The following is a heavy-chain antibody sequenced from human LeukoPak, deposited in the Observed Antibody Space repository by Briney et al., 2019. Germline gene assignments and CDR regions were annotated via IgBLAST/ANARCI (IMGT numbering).Heavy chain of an antibody. J-gene: IGHJ6*02. CDR2: FSWNSGSI. CDR3: AKDTYYYDSSGYGFYYGMDV. D-gene: IGHD3-22*01. Sequence: GGSLRLSCAASGFTFYDYAMHWVRHAPGKGVEWVSGFSWNSGSIDYADSVKGRFTISRDNAKNSLYLQMNSLRAEDTALYYCAKDTYYYDSSGYGFYYGMDVWGQGTTVTVSS. CDR1: GFTFYDYA. V-gene: IGHV3-9*01.